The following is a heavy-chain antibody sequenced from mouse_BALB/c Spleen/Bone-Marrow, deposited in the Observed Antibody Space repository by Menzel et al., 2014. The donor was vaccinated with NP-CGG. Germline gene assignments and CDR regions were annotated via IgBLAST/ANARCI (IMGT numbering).Heavy chain of an antibody. D-gene: IGHD1-1*01. J-gene: IGHJ1*01. Sequence: LQQSGPELVKPGASVKISCKASGYSFTGYFMNWVIQSHGKSLEWIGRINPYNGDSFYNQKFKGKATLTVDKSSSTAHMELRSLASEDSAVYYCARVTTDWYFDVWGAGTTVTVSS. CDR3: ARVTTDWYFDV. V-gene: IGHV1-20*02. CDR1: GYSFTGYF. CDR2: INPYNGDS.